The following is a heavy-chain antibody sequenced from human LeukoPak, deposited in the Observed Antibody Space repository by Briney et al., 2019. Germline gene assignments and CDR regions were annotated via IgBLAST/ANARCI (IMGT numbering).Heavy chain of an antibody. CDR2: VYYTGST. D-gene: IGHD6-13*01. V-gene: IGHV4-59*11. CDR1: GDSISSHY. J-gene: IGHJ6*03. CDR3: ARGPVYSNSYYYYYYMDV. Sequence: PSETLSLTCTVSGDSISSHYWSWIRRPPGKGLEWLGYVYYTGSTDYNPSLNSRLTISVDTSKNQFSLKLTSVTAADTAVYYCARGPVYSNSYYYYYYMDVWGKGTTVTVSS.